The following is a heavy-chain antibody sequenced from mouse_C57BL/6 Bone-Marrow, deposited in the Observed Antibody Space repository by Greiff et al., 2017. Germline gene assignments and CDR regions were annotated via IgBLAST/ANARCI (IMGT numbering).Heavy chain of an antibody. CDR2: IYPGSGST. D-gene: IGHD2-4*01. Sequence: QVQLQQPGAELVKPGASVKMSCKASGYTFTSYWITWVKQRPGQGLEWIGDIYPGSGSTNYNEKFKSKATLTVDTSSSTAYMQLSSLTSEDSVVYCGARGYDYDYAMDYWGQGTSVTVSS. CDR1: GYTFTSYW. CDR3: ARGYDYDYAMDY. J-gene: IGHJ4*01. V-gene: IGHV1-55*01.